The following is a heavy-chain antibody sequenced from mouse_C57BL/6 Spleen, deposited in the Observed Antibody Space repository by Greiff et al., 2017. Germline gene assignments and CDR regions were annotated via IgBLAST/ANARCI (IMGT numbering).Heavy chain of an antibody. D-gene: IGHD3-2*02. J-gene: IGHJ3*01. CDR1: GYTFTSYW. CDR3: ARGGSGAFFDY. CDR2: IDPTDSCT. Sequence: VQLQQPGAELVMPGASVKLSCKASGYTFTSYWMHWVKQRPGQGLEWIGMIDPTDSCTNYNQKFKGKSTLTVDKSSSTAYMQLSSLTSEDSAVYYCARGGSGAFFDYWGQGTLLTVSA. V-gene: IGHV1-69*01.